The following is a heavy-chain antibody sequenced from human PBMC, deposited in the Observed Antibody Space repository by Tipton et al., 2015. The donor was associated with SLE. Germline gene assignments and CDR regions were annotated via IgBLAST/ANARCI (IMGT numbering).Heavy chain of an antibody. V-gene: IGHV4-39*01. J-gene: IGHJ4*02. CDR3: ARHGNWNWDYFDY. D-gene: IGHD1-7*01. Sequence: TLSLTCTVSGGSISSSSYYWGWIRQPPGKGLEWIGSIYYSGRTYYNPSLNSRVTISVDTSKNQFSLKLSSVTAADTAVYYCARHGNWNWDYFDYWGQGTLVTVSS. CDR2: IYYSGRT. CDR1: GGSISSSSYY.